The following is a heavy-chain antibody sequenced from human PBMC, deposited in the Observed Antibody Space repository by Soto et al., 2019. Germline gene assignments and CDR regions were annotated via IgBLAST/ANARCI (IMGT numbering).Heavy chain of an antibody. CDR1: GFGFSSYG. Sequence: AGGSLRLSCAASGFGFSSYGMSWVRQAPGKGLEWVANVSGSGADTYYADSVKGRFTISRDNSKDTLYLQMNSLRAEDTAVYYCAKGANYNSGSFDYWGQGTLVTVSS. V-gene: IGHV3-23*01. D-gene: IGHD3-10*01. CDR2: VSGSGADT. CDR3: AKGANYNSGSFDY. J-gene: IGHJ4*02.